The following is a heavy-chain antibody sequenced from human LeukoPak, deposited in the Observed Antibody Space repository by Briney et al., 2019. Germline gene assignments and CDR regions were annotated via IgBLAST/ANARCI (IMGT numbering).Heavy chain of an antibody. V-gene: IGHV4-31*03. Sequence: SETLSLTCTVSGGSISSGDSYWSWIRQHPEKGLEWIGYIYHSGITYYSPSLKSRLTILVDTSKNQFSLKLNSVTAADTAVYYCAGRHGSTTGFDYWGQGTLVTVSS. CDR3: AGRHGSTTGFDY. J-gene: IGHJ4*02. CDR2: IYHSGIT. D-gene: IGHD6-13*01. CDR1: GGSISSGDSY.